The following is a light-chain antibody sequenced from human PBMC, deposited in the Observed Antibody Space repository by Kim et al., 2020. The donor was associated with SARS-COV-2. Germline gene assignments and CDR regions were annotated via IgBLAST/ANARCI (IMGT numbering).Light chain of an antibody. CDR3: QQSYSTPLT. J-gene: IGKJ4*01. V-gene: IGKV1-39*01. CDR2: AAS. CDR1: QSISSY. Sequence: ASVGDRVTITCRASQSISSYLNWYQQKPGKAPKLLIYAASSLQSGVPSRFSGSGSGTDFTLTISSLQPEDFATYYCQQSYSTPLTFGGWTKVDIK.